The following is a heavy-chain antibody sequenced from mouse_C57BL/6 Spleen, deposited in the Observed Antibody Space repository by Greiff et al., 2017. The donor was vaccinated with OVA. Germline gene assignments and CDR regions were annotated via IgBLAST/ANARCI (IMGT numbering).Heavy chain of an antibody. D-gene: IGHD1-1*01. V-gene: IGHV1-59*01. CDR1: GYTFTSYW. J-gene: IGHJ4*01. CDR2: IDPSDSYT. Sequence: VQLQQPGAELVRPGTSVKLSCKASGYTFTSYWMHWVKQRPGQGLEWIGVIDPSDSYTNYNQKFKGKATLTVDTSSSTAYMQLSSLTSEDSAVYYCAREGSRNAMDYWGQGTSVTVSS. CDR3: AREGSRNAMDY.